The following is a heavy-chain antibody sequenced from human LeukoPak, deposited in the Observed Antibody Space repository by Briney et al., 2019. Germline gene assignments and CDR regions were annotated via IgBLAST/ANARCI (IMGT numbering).Heavy chain of an antibody. V-gene: IGHV3-15*01. D-gene: IGHD2-15*01. J-gene: IGHJ4*02. CDR1: GITFSNAG. CDR2: LRSKADGATA. CDR3: TLEPRWWF. Sequence: PGGSLRLSCAASGITFSNAGLDWVRRTPGKGREWVGRLRSKADGATADYATPVEGRFTISRDDSKNTFFLQMNSLKTEDTGVYYCTLEPRWWFWGQGTLVTVSS.